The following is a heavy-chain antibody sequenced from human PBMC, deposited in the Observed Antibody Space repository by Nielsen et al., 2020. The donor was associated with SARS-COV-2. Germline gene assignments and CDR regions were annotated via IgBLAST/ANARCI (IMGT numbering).Heavy chain of an antibody. CDR1: GYTFTTYG. CDR3: ARDVGLTHPEQFEY. V-gene: IGHV1-18*04. CDR2: ISRNNGKT. J-gene: IGHJ4*02. D-gene: IGHD1-26*01. Sequence: ASVKVSCKASGYTFTTYGIGWVRQASGQGLEWMGWISRNNGKTQYAQKFQGRVTMTTDTSTTTAYMELRSLRPDDTAVYYCARDVGLTHPEQFEYWGQGTLVTVSS.